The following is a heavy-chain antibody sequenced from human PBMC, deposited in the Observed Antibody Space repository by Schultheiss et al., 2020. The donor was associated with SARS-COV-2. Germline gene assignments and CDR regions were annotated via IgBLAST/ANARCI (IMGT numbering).Heavy chain of an antibody. D-gene: IGHD3-10*01. V-gene: IGHV4-61*08. CDR2: IYYSGST. CDR1: GGSISSGGYY. J-gene: IGHJ4*02. Sequence: SETLSLTCTVSGGSISSGGYYWSWIRQPPGKGLEWIGYIYYSGSTNYNPSLKSRVTISVDTSKNQFSLKLSSVTAADTAVYYCVITMVRGVVDYWGQGTLVTVSS. CDR3: VITMVRGVVDY.